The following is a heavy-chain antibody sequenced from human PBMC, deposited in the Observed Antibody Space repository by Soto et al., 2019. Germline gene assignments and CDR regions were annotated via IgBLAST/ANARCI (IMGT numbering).Heavy chain of an antibody. D-gene: IGHD6-6*01. CDR3: AKDLWYNSWSASDY. V-gene: IGHV3-23*01. J-gene: IGHJ4*02. CDR1: AFSTYA. Sequence: PGGSLRLSCAASAFSTYAMSWVRQAPGKGLEWVSAISGSGDSTYYADSVKGRFTISRDNSKNTLYLQMNSLRAEDTAVYYCAKDLWYNSWSASDYWGQGTLVTVSS. CDR2: ISGSGDST.